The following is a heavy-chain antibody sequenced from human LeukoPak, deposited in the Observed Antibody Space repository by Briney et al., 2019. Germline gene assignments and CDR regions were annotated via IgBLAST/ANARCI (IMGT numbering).Heavy chain of an antibody. D-gene: IGHD3-10*01. CDR3: ARESTGYYYGSGSRRTGFDP. CDR2: IDPNSGGT. V-gene: IGHV1-2*02. Sequence: VASVKVSCKASRYTFTDFYMHWVRQAPGQGLEWMGWIDPNSGGTNSAQKFQGRVTMTRDTSISTAYMELSRLRSDDTAVYYCARESTGYYYGSGSRRTGFDPWGQGTLVTVSS. CDR1: RYTFTDFY. J-gene: IGHJ5*02.